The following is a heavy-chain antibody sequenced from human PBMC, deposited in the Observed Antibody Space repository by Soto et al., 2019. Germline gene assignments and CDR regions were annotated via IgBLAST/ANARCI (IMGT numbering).Heavy chain of an antibody. Sequence: QVQLVQSGAEVKKPGSSVKVSCKASGGTFSSYAISWVRQAPGQGLEWMGGIIPIFGTANYAQKFQGRVTITADESTSTAYMELSSLRSEDTAVYYCAREYYDYVWGSYRYLDYWGQGTLVTVSS. J-gene: IGHJ4*02. V-gene: IGHV1-69*01. D-gene: IGHD3-16*02. CDR3: AREYYDYVWGSYRYLDY. CDR2: IIPIFGTA. CDR1: GGTFSSYA.